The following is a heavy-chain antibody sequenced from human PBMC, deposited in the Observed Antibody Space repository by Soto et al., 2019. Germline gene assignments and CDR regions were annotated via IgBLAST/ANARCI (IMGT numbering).Heavy chain of an antibody. CDR1: GASISSGGYF. D-gene: IGHD6-6*01. CDR3: ARDHSAGRGWFDP. CDR2: IDYLGSA. V-gene: IGHV4-31*03. J-gene: IGHJ5*02. Sequence: QVQLQESGPGLVKPSQTLSLTCTVSGASISSGGYFWTWIRQHPGKGLEWIGYIDYLGSADYNPSLKSRATISVDTSNNQFALRLNSVTAADTAVYYCARDHSAGRGWFDPWGQGTLVAVSS.